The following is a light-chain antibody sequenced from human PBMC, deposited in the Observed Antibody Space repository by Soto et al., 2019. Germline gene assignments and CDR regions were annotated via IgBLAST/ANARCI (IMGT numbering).Light chain of an antibody. Sequence: EIVITHCPATLCFSPGDTATLSCRASQSLGGNLAWYQQKPGQAPRLLIFRASSRATGVPARFSASGSGTEFTLTISGLQSEDFAVYYCQQYSNWPPWTFGPGTKVDI. V-gene: IGKV3-15*01. CDR3: QQYSNWPPWT. CDR2: RAS. J-gene: IGKJ1*01. CDR1: QSLGGN.